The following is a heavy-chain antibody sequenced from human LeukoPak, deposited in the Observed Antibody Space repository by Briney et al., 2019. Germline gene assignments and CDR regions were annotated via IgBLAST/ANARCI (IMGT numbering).Heavy chain of an antibody. Sequence: GGSLRLSCAASGFTFSSYAMRWVRQAPGKGLEYVSAISSNGGSTYYANSVKGRFTISRDNSKNTLYLQMGSLRAEDMAVYYCARGYCSSTSCFPFDYWGQGTLVTVSS. CDR2: ISSNGGST. D-gene: IGHD2-2*01. CDR1: GFTFSSYA. CDR3: ARGYCSSTSCFPFDY. V-gene: IGHV3-64*01. J-gene: IGHJ4*02.